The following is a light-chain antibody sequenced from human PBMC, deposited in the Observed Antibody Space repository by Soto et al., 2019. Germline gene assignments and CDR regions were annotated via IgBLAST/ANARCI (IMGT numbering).Light chain of an antibody. CDR2: AAS. Sequence: DIQMTQSPSSLSASVGDRVTITCRASQGISSYLAWYQRKPGKVPKLLIYAASTLQSGVPSRFSGSGSGTDFTLTIISLQPEDFATYYCQKYNSAPLTFGGGTKVEIK. CDR1: QGISSY. CDR3: QKYNSAPLT. V-gene: IGKV1-27*01. J-gene: IGKJ4*01.